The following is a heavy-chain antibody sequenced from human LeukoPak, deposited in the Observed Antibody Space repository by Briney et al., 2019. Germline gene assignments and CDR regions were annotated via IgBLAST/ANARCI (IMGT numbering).Heavy chain of an antibody. J-gene: IGHJ4*02. V-gene: IGHV6-1*01. Sequence: SQTLPLTCAISGYSVSKNSVAARWIRQSPSRGLEWRGRISYKSKWYNDYALSVKSRITINPDTSKNQFSLHLKSVTPEDTAVYYCARDWGDGAGYDYWGQGTLVTVSS. CDR3: ARDWGDGAGYDY. D-gene: IGHD3-16*01. CDR2: ISYKSKWYN. CDR1: GYSVSKNSVA.